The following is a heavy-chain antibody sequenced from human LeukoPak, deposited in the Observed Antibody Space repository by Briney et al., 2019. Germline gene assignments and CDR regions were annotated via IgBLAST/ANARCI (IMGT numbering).Heavy chain of an antibody. J-gene: IGHJ6*03. CDR2: VNHSGGT. CDR3: ARVAYRFSINDWSRIGLGSYPTKFYYYMDV. CDR1: GGSFSDYS. D-gene: IGHD3-9*01. V-gene: IGHV4-34*01. Sequence: SETLSLTCAVYGGSFSDYSWTWIRQPPGKGLEWIGEVNHSGGTNYNTSLMSRVIMSVDTSKNQIYLKVSAVTAADTAVYYCARVAYRFSINDWSRIGLGSYPTKFYYYMDVWGKRTTITVSS.